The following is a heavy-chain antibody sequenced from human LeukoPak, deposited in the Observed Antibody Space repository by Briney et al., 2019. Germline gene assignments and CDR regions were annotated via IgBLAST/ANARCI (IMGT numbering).Heavy chain of an antibody. CDR2: INHSGST. CDR1: GGSFSGYY. J-gene: IGHJ4*02. CDR3: ARGQDTPKDY. V-gene: IGHV4-34*01. Sequence: SETLSLTCAVYGGSFSGYYWSWIRQPPGKGLEWIWEINHSGSTNYNPSLKSRVTISVDTSKNQFSLKLSSVTAADTAVYYCARGQDTPKDYWGQGTLVTVSS. D-gene: IGHD5-18*01.